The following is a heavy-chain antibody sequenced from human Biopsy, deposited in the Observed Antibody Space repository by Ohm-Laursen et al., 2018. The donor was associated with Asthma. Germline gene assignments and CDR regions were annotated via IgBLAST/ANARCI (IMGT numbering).Heavy chain of an antibody. CDR1: GFAVSRDH. D-gene: IGHD3-22*01. V-gene: IGHV3-53*01. J-gene: IGHJ4*02. CDR2: IYRGWTS. CDR3: ARGDSSNWSHYYFDY. Sequence: SLRLSCAASGFAVSRDHMFWVRQAPGKGLEWVSVIYRGWTSHTADSVRGRFTISRDYSKNTLYLQMHSLRAEDTAVYYCARGDSSNWSHYYFDYWGQGTLVTVSS.